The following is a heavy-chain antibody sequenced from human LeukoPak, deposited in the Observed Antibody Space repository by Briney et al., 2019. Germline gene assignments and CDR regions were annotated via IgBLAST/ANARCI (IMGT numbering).Heavy chain of an antibody. CDR3: ARQGTYCGGDCYHDAFDI. D-gene: IGHD2-21*01. Sequence: PSETLSLTCTVSGGSISSSSHYWGWIRQPPGKGLEWIGSIYYSGSTYYNPSLKSRVTISVDTSKNQFSLKLSSVTAADTAVYYCARQGTYCGGDCYHDAFDIWGQGTMVTVSS. CDR2: IYYSGST. CDR1: GGSISSSSHY. J-gene: IGHJ3*02. V-gene: IGHV4-39*01.